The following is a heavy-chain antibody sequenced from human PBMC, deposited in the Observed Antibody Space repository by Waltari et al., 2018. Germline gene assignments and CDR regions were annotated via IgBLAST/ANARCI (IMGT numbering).Heavy chain of an antibody. CDR2: IGGSSGTT. Sequence: QLLESGGGLVQPGGSLRLSCEASGFNFNTFAMSWVRQAPGKGLEWVSAIGGSSGTTFYIGSVKGRYTISRDNSKNTLYLQMNSLRAEDTAVYYCAKNKEFNWNYVLDYWGQGTLVTVSS. CDR1: GFNFNTFA. CDR3: AKNKEFNWNYVLDY. D-gene: IGHD1-7*01. V-gene: IGHV3-23*01. J-gene: IGHJ4*02.